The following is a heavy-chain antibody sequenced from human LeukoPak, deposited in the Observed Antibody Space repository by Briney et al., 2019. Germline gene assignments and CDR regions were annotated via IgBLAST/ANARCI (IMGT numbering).Heavy chain of an antibody. V-gene: IGHV4-59*01. CDR1: GGSIRYYY. CDR3: ARKGGLFDY. D-gene: IGHD2-15*01. Sequence: SETLSLTCTVSGGSIRYYYWSWIRQSPGKGLEWIGYIYYNGSTNYNPSLKSRVTISVDMSKDQFSLKMSSVTAADTDVYYCARKGGLFDYWGQGRLVTVSS. CDR2: IYYNGST. J-gene: IGHJ4*02.